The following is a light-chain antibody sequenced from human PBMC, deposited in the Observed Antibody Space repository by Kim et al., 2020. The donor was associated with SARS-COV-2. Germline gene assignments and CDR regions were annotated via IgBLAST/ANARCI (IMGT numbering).Light chain of an antibody. V-gene: IGLV2-14*03. CDR1: SSDVVGYNY. CDR3: SSYTSSSTYVV. J-gene: IGLJ2*01. Sequence: QSITLCCTGTSSDVVGYNYVTWYQQHPGKAPKLIIYDVSNRPSGVSNRFSGSKSGNTASLTISGLQAEDEADYYCSSYTSSSTYVVFGGGTQLTVL. CDR2: DVS.